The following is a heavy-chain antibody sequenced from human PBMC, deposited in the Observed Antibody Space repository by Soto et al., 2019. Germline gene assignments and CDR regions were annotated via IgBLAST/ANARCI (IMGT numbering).Heavy chain of an antibody. V-gene: IGHV1-2*04. J-gene: IGHJ4*02. Sequence: GASVKVSCKASGYTFTCYSMHWVRQAPGQGLEWMGWIIPISGGTNYAQKFQGWVTITRDTSISTAYMELSSLRSDDTAVSYCSRSPSAYYDILTCYSSYYFDFWGQGTMVTVSS. CDR1: GYTFTCYS. D-gene: IGHD3-9*01. CDR2: IIPISGGT. CDR3: SRSPSAYYDILTCYSSYYFDF.